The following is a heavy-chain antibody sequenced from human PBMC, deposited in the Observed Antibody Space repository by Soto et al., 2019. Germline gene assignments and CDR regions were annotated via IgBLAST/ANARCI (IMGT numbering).Heavy chain of an antibody. V-gene: IGHV4-39*01. CDR2: IYYSGST. J-gene: IGHJ4*02. CDR3: ARRTDDYVWGSYRNFDY. D-gene: IGHD3-16*02. CDR1: GGSISSSSYY. Sequence: PSETLSLTCTVSGGSISSSSYYWGWIRQPPGKGLEWIGSIYYSGSTYYNPSLKSRVTISVDTSKNQFSLKLSSVTAADTAVYYCARRTDDYVWGSYRNFDYWGQGTLVTVSS.